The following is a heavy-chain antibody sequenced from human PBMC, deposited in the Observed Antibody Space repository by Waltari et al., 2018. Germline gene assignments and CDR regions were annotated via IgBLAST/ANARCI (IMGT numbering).Heavy chain of an antibody. J-gene: IGHJ4*02. CDR3: ARIKSLGYFDY. D-gene: IGHD7-27*01. V-gene: IGHV3-21*01. Sequence: EVQLVESGGGLVKPGGSLRLSCAASGFTFSSYTMNWVRQAPGKRLEWVSSISSSSSYIYYADSVKGRVPISRDNAKNSLYLQMNSLRAEDTAVYYCARIKSLGYFDYWGQGTLVTVSS. CDR2: ISSSSSYI. CDR1: GFTFSSYT.